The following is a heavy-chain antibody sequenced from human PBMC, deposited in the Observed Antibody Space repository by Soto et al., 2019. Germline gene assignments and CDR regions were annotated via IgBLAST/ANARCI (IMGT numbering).Heavy chain of an antibody. CDR1: GFTFSSYG. CDR2: IWYDGSNK. J-gene: IGHJ4*02. V-gene: IGHV3-33*01. Sequence: HPGGSLRLSCAASGFTFSSYGMHWVRQAPGKGLEWVAVIWYDGSNKYYADSVKGRFTISRDNSKNTLYLQMNSLRAEDTAVYYCARTETPAGTYFDYWGQGTLVTVSS. D-gene: IGHD6-19*01. CDR3: ARTETPAGTYFDY.